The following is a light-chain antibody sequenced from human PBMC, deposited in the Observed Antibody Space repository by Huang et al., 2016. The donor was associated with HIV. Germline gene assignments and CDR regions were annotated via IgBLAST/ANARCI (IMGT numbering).Light chain of an antibody. CDR1: QNIVSS. CDR2: GAS. CDR3: QQYYDWPPLT. V-gene: IGKV3-15*01. Sequence: EIVMTQSPATLSVSPGERAALSCRASQNIVSSLAWYQQKPGQTPRLLSYGASTRATGIPARFSGSGSETEFTLTISSLQSEDFAVYYCQQYYDWPPLTFGGGTEVEIK. J-gene: IGKJ4*01.